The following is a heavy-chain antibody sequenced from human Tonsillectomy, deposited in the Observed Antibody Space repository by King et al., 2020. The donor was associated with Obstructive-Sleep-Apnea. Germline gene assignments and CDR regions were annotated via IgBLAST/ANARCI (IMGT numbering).Heavy chain of an antibody. CDR1: GFTFNIYW. V-gene: IGHV3-74*01. J-gene: IGHJ6*02. D-gene: IGHD6-19*01. CDR3: ARDRLYGMDP. Sequence: VQLVESGGGLVQPGGSLRLSCAASGFTFNIYWMHWVRQAPGKGPVWVSNIYGDGSSTTYADAVKGRFTISRDNAKNTLHLQMNSLRAEDTAVYYCARDRLYGMDPWGQGTTVTVSS. CDR2: IYGDGSST.